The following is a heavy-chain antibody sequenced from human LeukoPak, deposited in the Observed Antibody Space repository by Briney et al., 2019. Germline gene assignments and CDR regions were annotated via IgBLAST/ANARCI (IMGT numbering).Heavy chain of an antibody. CDR1: GGTFSSHA. CDR3: AREGGSGSPPYFDY. CDR2: IIPIFGTT. V-gene: IGHV1-69*13. D-gene: IGHD3-10*01. J-gene: IGHJ4*02. Sequence: ALVKVSCKASGGTFSSHAVSWVRQAPGQGFEWMGGIIPIFGTTNYAQKFQGRVTITADESTSTVHMELNSLRSQDTAVYYCAREGGSGSPPYFDYWGQGTLVTVSS.